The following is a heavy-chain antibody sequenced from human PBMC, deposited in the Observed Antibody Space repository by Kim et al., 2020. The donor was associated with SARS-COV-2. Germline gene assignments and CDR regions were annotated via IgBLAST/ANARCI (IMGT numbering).Heavy chain of an antibody. CDR1: GYSFTSYW. CDR3: ARTPDYYGSGSYFIFDY. CDR2: IYPGDSDT. J-gene: IGHJ4*02. D-gene: IGHD3-10*01. V-gene: IGHV5-51*01. Sequence: GESLKISCKGSGYSFTSYWIGWVRQMPGKGLEWMGIIYPGDSDTRYSPSFQGQVTISADKSISTAYLQWSSLKASDTAMYYCARTPDYYGSGSYFIFDYWGQGTLVTVSS.